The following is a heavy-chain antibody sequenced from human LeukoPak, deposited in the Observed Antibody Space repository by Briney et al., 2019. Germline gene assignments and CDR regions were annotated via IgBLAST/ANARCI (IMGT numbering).Heavy chain of an antibody. D-gene: IGHD6-19*01. V-gene: IGHV6-1*01. J-gene: IGHJ4*02. CDR2: TYYRSEWHN. CDR3: ARGGRQQWLDGGGFDY. CDR1: GDSVSSNSAA. Sequence: SQTLSLTCAISGDSVSSNSAAWNWIRQSPSRGLEWLGRTYYRSEWHNGYAVSVKSRITINPDTSKNEFSLQLNSVTAADTAVYYCARGGRQQWLDGGGFDYWGQGTLVTVSS.